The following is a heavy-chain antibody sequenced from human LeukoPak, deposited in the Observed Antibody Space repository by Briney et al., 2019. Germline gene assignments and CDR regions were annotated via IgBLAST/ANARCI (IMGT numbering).Heavy chain of an antibody. J-gene: IGHJ6*03. CDR3: AKGGYGDYMRYYMDV. V-gene: IGHV3-48*01. CDR1: GFTFSTYS. D-gene: IGHD4-17*01. CDR2: ISSSSVTI. Sequence: GGSLRLSCAASGFTFSTYSMNWVRQAPGKGLGWVSYISSSSVTIYYADSVKGRFTISRDNSKNTLYPQMNSLRAEDTAVYYCAKGGYGDYMRYYMDVWGKGTTVTVSS.